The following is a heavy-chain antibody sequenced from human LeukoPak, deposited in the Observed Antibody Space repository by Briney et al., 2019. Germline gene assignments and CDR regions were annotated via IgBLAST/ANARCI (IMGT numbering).Heavy chain of an antibody. V-gene: IGHV3-23*01. CDR3: TKGRYSSSGVDAFDV. J-gene: IGHJ4*02. CDR2: ISARGDSI. CDR1: GFAFRTYA. Sequence: GGSLRLSCAASGFAFRTYAMNWVRQAPGKGLEWVSVISARGDSIYYADSVKGRFTISRDNSKNTLYVQMNSLRAEDTAVYYCTKGRYSSSGVDAFDVWGQGTLVTVSS. D-gene: IGHD6-13*01.